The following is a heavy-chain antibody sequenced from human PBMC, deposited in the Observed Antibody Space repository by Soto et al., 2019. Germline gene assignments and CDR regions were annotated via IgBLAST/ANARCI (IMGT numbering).Heavy chain of an antibody. CDR3: AREMYTTRGSPFDY. D-gene: IGHD3-16*01. CDR2: IHPDGGHT. V-gene: IGHV1-46*01. J-gene: IGHJ4*02. Sequence: EASVKVSCKASGYTFTNYYVQWVRQAPGQGLEWMGVIHPDGGHTSYAQKFQGRVTMTRDTSTSTVYMEVSSLRSEDTAVYYCAREMYTTRGSPFDYWGQRTLVTVSS. CDR1: GYTFTNYY.